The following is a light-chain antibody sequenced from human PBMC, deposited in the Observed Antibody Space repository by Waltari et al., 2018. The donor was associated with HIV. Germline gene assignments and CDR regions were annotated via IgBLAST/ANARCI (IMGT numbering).Light chain of an antibody. CDR2: DVT. V-gene: IGLV2-14*03. J-gene: IGLJ3*02. CDR3: SSYTSSSWV. Sequence: QSALTQPASVSGSPGQSITISCTGLRSDVAYYNYACWYPQHPGKAPKLIIYDVTHRPSGVSNRFSGSKSGNTASLTISGLQAEDEADYYCSSYTSSSWVFGGGTKLTVL. CDR1: RSDVAYYNY.